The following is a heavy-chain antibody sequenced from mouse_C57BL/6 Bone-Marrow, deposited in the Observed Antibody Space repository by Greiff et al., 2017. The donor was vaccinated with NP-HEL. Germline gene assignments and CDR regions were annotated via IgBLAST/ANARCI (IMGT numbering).Heavy chain of an antibody. J-gene: IGHJ4*01. Sequence: VQLQQSGPELVKPGASEKISCKASGYSFTDYNMNWVKQSNGKSLEWIGVINPNYGTTSYNQKFKGKATLTVDQSSSTAYMQLNSLTSEDSAVYYCARLDYYGSSYVNAMDYWGQGTSVTVSS. CDR1: GYSFTDYN. D-gene: IGHD1-1*01. CDR2: INPNYGTT. CDR3: ARLDYYGSSYVNAMDY. V-gene: IGHV1-39*01.